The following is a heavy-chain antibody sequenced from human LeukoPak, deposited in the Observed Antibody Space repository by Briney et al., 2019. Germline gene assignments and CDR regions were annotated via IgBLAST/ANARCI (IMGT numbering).Heavy chain of an antibody. CDR3: TTESSGSLPY. Sequence: GGSLRLSCAASGFSFSDAYINWVRQIPGTGLEWVGLIKNKADRGEIEYAAPVKDRFTISRDDSKNTVYLQMSSLKTEDTAVYYCTTESSGSLPYWGQGTLVTVSS. V-gene: IGHV3-15*07. CDR1: GFSFSDAY. J-gene: IGHJ4*02. D-gene: IGHD1-26*01. CDR2: IKNKADRGEI.